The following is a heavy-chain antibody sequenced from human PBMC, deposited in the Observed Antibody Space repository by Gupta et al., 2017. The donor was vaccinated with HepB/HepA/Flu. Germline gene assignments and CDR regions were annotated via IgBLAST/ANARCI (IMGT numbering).Heavy chain of an antibody. D-gene: IGHD2-21*01. V-gene: IGHV3-21*02. J-gene: IGHJ4*02. Sequence: EVQLVESGGGLVKPGGCLRLSCAASGFSFSTYTMHWVRQAPGKGLEWVASINGRSNYKYYADSVEGRFTVSRDNANSSLYLQMNSLRVEDTAVYYCAREDGVVGYTSSFDYWGQGTLATVSS. CDR2: INGRSNYK. CDR3: AREDGVVGYTSSFDY. CDR1: GFSFSTYT.